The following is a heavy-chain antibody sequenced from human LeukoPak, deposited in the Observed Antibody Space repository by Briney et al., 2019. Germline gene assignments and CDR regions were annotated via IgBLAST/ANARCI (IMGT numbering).Heavy chain of an antibody. Sequence: PGGSLRLSCAASGFTFSSYSMNWVRQAPGKGLEWVSSISSSSSYIYYADSVKGRFTISRDNAKNSLYLQMNSLRAEDTAVYYCARGTNYDSWSGYHYYYYYMDVWGKGTTVTVSS. CDR2: ISSSSSYI. CDR1: GFTFSSYS. J-gene: IGHJ6*03. D-gene: IGHD3-3*01. CDR3: ARGTNYDSWSGYHYYYYYMDV. V-gene: IGHV3-21*04.